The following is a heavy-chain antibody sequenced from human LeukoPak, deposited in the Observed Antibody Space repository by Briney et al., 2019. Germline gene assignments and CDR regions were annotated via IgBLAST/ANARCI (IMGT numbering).Heavy chain of an antibody. CDR2: IIPIFGTA. CDR1: GGTFSSYA. J-gene: IGHJ6*02. V-gene: IGHV1-69*05. CDR3: ARHHYYGSGSSRGYYYYGMDV. D-gene: IGHD3-10*01. Sequence: ASVKVSCKASGGTFSSYAISWVRQAPGQGLEWMGGIIPIFGTANYAQKFQGRVTITTDESTSTAYMELSSLRSEDTAVYYCARHHYYGSGSSRGYYYYGMDVWGQGTTVTVSS.